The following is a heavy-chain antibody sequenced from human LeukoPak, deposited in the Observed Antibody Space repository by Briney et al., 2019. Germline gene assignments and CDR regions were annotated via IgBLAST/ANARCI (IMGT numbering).Heavy chain of an antibody. Sequence: PSETLSLTCAVYGGSFSGYYWSWIRQPPGKGLEWIGEINHSGSTNYNPSLKSRVTISVDTSKNQFSLKLSSVTAADTAVYYCARDSPENWFDPWGQGTLVTVSS. V-gene: IGHV4-34*01. CDR1: GGSFSGYY. J-gene: IGHJ5*02. CDR2: INHSGST. CDR3: ARDSPENWFDP. D-gene: IGHD2-2*01.